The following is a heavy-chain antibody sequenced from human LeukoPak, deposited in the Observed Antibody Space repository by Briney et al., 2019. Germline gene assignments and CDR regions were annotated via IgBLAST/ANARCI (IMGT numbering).Heavy chain of an antibody. V-gene: IGHV3-49*04. J-gene: IGHJ2*01. CDR2: IRSKAYGGTK. CDR3: SRGGSSSYYLFYWYFDL. Sequence: PGGSLRLSCTTSGFTFGDYAMSWVRQAPGKGLEWVGFIRSKAYGGTKEYAASVKGRFTISGDDSRSIAYLQMNSLKTEDTAVYYCSRGGSSSYYLFYWYFDLWGRGTLVTVSS. D-gene: IGHD3-22*01. CDR1: GFTFGDYA.